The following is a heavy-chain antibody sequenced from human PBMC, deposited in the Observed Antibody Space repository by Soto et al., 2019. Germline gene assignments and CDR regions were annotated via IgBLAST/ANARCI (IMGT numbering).Heavy chain of an antibody. V-gene: IGHV1-18*01. J-gene: IGHJ4*02. CDR2: ISAYNGNT. D-gene: IGHD6-13*01. CDR1: GYTFTNYN. Sequence: ASVKVSCKASGYTFTNYNINWVRQAPGQGLERMGWISAYNGNTYYAQKFHGRVTMTTDTSTSTVYMELRRLRSDDTALYYCARQLATAFDYWGQGTLVTVSS. CDR3: ARQLATAFDY.